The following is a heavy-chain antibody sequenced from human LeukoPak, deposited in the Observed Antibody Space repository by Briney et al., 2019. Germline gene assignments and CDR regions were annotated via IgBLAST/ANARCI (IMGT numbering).Heavy chain of an antibody. V-gene: IGHV1-18*01. J-gene: IGHJ3*02. D-gene: IGHD4-17*01. CDR2: ISAYNGNT. Sequence: ASVKVSCKASGYTFTSYGINWVRQAPGQGLEWMGWISAYNGNTNYAQKLQGRVTMTRDTSISTAYMELSRLRSDDTAVYYCARASLLLRYAFDIWGQGTMVTVSS. CDR3: ARASLLLRYAFDI. CDR1: GYTFTSYG.